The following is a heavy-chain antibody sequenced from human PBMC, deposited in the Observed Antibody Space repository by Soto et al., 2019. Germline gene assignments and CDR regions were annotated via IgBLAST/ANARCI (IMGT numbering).Heavy chain of an antibody. Sequence: QVQLVESGGGVVQPGRSLRLSCAASGFTFSSYGMHWVRQAPGKGLEWVAVISYDGSNKYYADSVKGRFTISRDNSKNTLYMQMNSLRAEETAVDYCAKDRVAVAGTYYYYGMDVWGQGTTVTVSS. D-gene: IGHD6-19*01. V-gene: IGHV3-30*18. CDR2: ISYDGSNK. CDR1: GFTFSSYG. CDR3: AKDRVAVAGTYYYYGMDV. J-gene: IGHJ6*02.